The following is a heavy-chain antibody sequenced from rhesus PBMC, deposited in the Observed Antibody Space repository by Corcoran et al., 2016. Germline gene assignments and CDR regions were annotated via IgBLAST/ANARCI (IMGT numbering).Heavy chain of an antibody. CDR2: IYSNSEST. D-gene: IGHD6-31*01. Sequence: QVQLQESGPGLVKPSETLSLTCALSGGSISRSNWWSWLRPPPGQGLEWIGGIYSNSESTNYNPSLKSRVTISKDTSKNQFSLKLSSVTAADTAVYYCARRSSGWPEYYFDYWGQGVLVTVSS. CDR3: ARRSSGWPEYYFDY. J-gene: IGHJ4*01. CDR1: GGSISRSNW. V-gene: IGHV4S18*01.